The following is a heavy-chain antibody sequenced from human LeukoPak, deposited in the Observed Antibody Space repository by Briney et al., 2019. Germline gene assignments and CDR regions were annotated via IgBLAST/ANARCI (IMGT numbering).Heavy chain of an antibody. V-gene: IGHV3-64D*06. J-gene: IGHJ4*02. CDR2: ITNNGGNT. CDR3: VIVRGYFDSSGSDY. Sequence: GGSLRLSCSASGFTFSSYTIHWVRQAPGKGLEFVSAITNNGGNTYYADSVKGRFTISRDNSKNTVYLQMSSLRAGDTAVYYCVIVRGYFDSSGSDYWGQGTLVTVSS. CDR1: GFTFSSYT. D-gene: IGHD3-9*01.